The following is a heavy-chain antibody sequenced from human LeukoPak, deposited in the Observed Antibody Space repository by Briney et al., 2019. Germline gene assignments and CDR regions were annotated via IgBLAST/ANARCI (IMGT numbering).Heavy chain of an antibody. D-gene: IGHD7-27*01. CDR3: ATNTGTVFDY. Sequence: SETLSLTCAVYGGSFSGYYWSWIRQPPGKGLERIGYVYYSGSTEYNPSLRSRVTISLEMSKHQFSLNVTSVTAADTAVYYCATNTGTVFDYWGQGALVTVSS. V-gene: IGHV4-59*01. CDR1: GGSFSGYY. J-gene: IGHJ4*02. CDR2: VYYSGST.